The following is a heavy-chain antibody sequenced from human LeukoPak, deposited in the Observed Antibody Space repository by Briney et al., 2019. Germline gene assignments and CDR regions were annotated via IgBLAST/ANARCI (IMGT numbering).Heavy chain of an antibody. J-gene: IGHJ4*02. CDR3: AKQMSTVTFRPFDY. Sequence: GGGLRLSCTAPGFTFSSYWMLWVRQAPGKGLLWVSRIYIIGTVIDYADTVKGRFTISRDNAKNTLYLQMNSLRADDAAVYYCAKQMSTVTFRPFDYWGQGTLVTVSS. CDR1: GFTFSSYW. V-gene: IGHV3-74*01. D-gene: IGHD3-16*01. CDR2: IYIIGTVI.